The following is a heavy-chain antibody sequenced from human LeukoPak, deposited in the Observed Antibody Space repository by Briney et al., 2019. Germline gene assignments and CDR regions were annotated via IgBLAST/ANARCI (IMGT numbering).Heavy chain of an antibody. J-gene: IGHJ4*02. Sequence: SETVSLTCIVSGGSISSYYWSRIRQPPGKGLEWIGYIYYSGSTNYNPSLKSRVTISVATSKNQFSLKLSSVTAADTAAYYCARHSYSTSAGPYDYWGQGTLVTVSP. D-gene: IGHD6-6*01. CDR3: ARHSYSTSAGPYDY. V-gene: IGHV4-59*08. CDR1: GGSISSYY. CDR2: IYYSGST.